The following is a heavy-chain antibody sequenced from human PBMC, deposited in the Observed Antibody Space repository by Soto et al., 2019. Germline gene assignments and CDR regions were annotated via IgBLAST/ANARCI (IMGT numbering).Heavy chain of an antibody. V-gene: IGHV4-30-2*01. CDR2: IYHSGST. D-gene: IGHD2-8*01. CDR3: ATISPNVFPAFDN. CDR1: DGSVISGAYS. Sequence: QLQLQESGSGLVKPSQTLSLTCAVSDGSVISGAYSWSWIRQPPGKGLEWIGYIYHSGSTYYNPSLKSRVTIPVDTSKNLFSLRLSSVNAEDTAAYYYATISPNVFPAFDNRGQRTLVAVS. J-gene: IGHJ3*02.